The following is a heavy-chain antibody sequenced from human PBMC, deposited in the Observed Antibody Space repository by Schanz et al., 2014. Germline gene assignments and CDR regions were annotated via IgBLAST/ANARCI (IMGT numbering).Heavy chain of an antibody. CDR1: GFSFSSYA. CDR3: AKYRGYYRVSGSYRELEY. D-gene: IGHD3-10*01. V-gene: IGHV3-23*01. Sequence: EVQLLESGGGLVEPGGSLRLSCAASGFSFSSYAMGWVRQAPGKGLLWVSSISGTGGDDTYYADSVKGRFTISRDNSKNTLYLQMNSLRPEDTAVYYCAKYRGYYRVSGSYRELEYWGQGTLVTVSS. CDR2: ISGTGGDDT. J-gene: IGHJ4*02.